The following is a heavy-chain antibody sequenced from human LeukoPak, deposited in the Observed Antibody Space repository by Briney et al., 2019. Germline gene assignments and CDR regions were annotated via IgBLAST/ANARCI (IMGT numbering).Heavy chain of an antibody. CDR2: IYHSGHS. Sequence: PSETLSLTCTVSGYSIDSSDYWGWIRQPPGKGLEWIGSIYHSGHSYYNPSLESRVTISIDTSESQFSLKLSSVTAADTAVYYCARVVDSSGWYGYYYYMDVWGKGTTVTVSS. CDR3: ARVVDSSGWYGYYYYMDV. CDR1: GYSIDSSDY. J-gene: IGHJ6*03. V-gene: IGHV4-38-2*02. D-gene: IGHD6-19*01.